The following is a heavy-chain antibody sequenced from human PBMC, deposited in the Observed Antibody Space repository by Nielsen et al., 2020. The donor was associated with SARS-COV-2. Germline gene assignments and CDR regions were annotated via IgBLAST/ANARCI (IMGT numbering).Heavy chain of an antibody. V-gene: IGHV3-21*01. CDR3: ARDGYPVHYYYYGMDV. J-gene: IGHJ6*02. CDR2: ISSRSDYI. CDR1: GFIFSDYN. D-gene: IGHD1-1*01. Sequence: GESLKISCAASGFIFSDYNMNWVRQAPGKGLEWVSFISSRSDYIYYADSMKGRFTISRDNAKNSLFLQMNRLRVEDTAVYYCARDGYPVHYYYYGMDVWGQGTTVTVSS.